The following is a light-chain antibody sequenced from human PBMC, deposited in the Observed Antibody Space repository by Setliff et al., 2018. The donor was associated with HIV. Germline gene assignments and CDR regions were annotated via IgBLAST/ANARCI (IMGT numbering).Light chain of an antibody. Sequence: NFMLTQPHSVSASPGKTVTISCTHSSGSIASDFVQWFQQRPGSAPTTLIYENKERPSGVPDRFSGSIDSSSNSASLTISGLKTEDEADYYCQSYDGDIRGVFGGGTKVTVL. CDR1: SGSIASDF. CDR3: QSYDGDIRGV. V-gene: IGLV6-57*03. J-gene: IGLJ3*02. CDR2: ENK.